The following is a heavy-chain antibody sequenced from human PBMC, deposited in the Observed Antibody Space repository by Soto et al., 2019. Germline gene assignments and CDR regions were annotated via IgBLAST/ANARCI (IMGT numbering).Heavy chain of an antibody. Sequence: QVQLVQSRGEVKKPGASVKVSCKTSGYSFTTYGISWVRQAPGQGLEWMGWISGYNGNTNYAQNLQGRVTMTTDTSPSTAYMELRGLRSDDTAVYYCAREGPAPFYYYGMDVWGQGSTVTVSS. J-gene: IGHJ6*02. CDR2: ISGYNGNT. V-gene: IGHV1-18*01. CDR1: GYSFTTYG. CDR3: AREGPAPFYYYGMDV.